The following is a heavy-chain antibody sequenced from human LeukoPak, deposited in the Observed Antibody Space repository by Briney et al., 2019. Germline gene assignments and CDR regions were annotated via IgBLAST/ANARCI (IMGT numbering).Heavy chain of an antibody. J-gene: IGHJ5*02. D-gene: IGHD6-6*01. V-gene: IGHV4-31*03. Sequence: SETLSLTCTVSGGSISSGGYYWRWIRQHPGKGLEWIGYIYYSGSTYYHPSLKSRVTISVDTSKNQFSLKLSSVTAADTAVYYCARVGGGSSWKYNWFDPWGQGTLVTVSS. CDR1: GGSISSGGYY. CDR2: IYYSGST. CDR3: ARVGGGSSWKYNWFDP.